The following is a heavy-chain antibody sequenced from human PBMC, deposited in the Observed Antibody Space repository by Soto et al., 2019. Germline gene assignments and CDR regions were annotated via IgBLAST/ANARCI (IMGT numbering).Heavy chain of an antibody. J-gene: IGHJ6*03. CDR3: ATVSAWQFFFYMDD. CDR1: GYTFTNYD. CDR2: MNPNSGDT. Sequence: QVQLVQSGAEVKKPGASVKVSCKASGYTFTNYDINWVRQATGQGLEWMGWMNPNSGDTGYAQNFQGRVTMTRNTSVSTAYMELSSLRSEDRAVYYCATVSAWQFFFYMDDWGKGTKVTVSS. D-gene: IGHD6-19*01. V-gene: IGHV1-8*01.